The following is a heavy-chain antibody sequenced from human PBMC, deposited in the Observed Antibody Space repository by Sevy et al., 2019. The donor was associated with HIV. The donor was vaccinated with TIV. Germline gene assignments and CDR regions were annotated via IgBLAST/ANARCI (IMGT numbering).Heavy chain of an antibody. Sequence: ASVKVSCEASGYSFTTYGISWVRQAPGQGLEWMGWISPYSGNTDFVRKFQGRITMTTETSTSTAYMELRSLTSDDTAVYYCARVGNLNWVPFDCWGQGTLVTVSS. V-gene: IGHV1-18*01. CDR2: ISPYSGNT. D-gene: IGHD7-27*01. CDR1: GYSFTTYG. J-gene: IGHJ4*02. CDR3: ARVGNLNWVPFDC.